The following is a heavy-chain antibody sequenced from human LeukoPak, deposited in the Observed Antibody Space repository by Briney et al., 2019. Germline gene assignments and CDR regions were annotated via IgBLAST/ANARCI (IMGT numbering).Heavy chain of an antibody. V-gene: IGHV4-39*07. CDR1: GGSISSSSYY. J-gene: IGHJ4*02. D-gene: IGHD3-22*01. CDR2: INVSGST. Sequence: SETLSLTCTVSGGSISSSSYYWGWIRQPPGKGLEWIGEINVSGSTNYNPSLKSRVTISVDTSKSQFSLKLTSVTAADTAVYYCARDGSYSYDNSGSPPLDHWGQGTLVTVSS. CDR3: ARDGSYSYDNSGSPPLDH.